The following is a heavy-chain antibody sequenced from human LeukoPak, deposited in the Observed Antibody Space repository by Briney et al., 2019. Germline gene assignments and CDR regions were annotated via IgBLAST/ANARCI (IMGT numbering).Heavy chain of an antibody. J-gene: IGHJ4*02. CDR1: GYSFTSHL. Sequence: GESLKISSKGSGYSFTSHLIGWVRPIPGKGLEWIGMVYPGDSDTRYNPSFQGQVTISADRSITTAYLELSSVKASDTAMYYCARHAYGEYYFDYWGQGTLVTVSS. V-gene: IGHV5-51*01. CDR3: ARHAYGEYYFDY. CDR2: VYPGDSDT. D-gene: IGHD4-17*01.